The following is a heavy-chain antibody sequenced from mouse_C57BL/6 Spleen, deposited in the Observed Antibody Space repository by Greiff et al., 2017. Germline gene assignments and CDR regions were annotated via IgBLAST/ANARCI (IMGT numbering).Heavy chain of an antibody. Sequence: QVQLQQPGAELVKPGASVKLSCKASGYTFTSYWMQWVKQRPGQGLEWIGEIDPSDSYTNYNQKFKGKATLTVDTSSSTAYMQLSSLTSEDSAVYYCARKDYWGQGTTRTVSS. CDR3: ARKDY. J-gene: IGHJ2*01. CDR2: IDPSDSYT. V-gene: IGHV1-50*01. CDR1: GYTFTSYW.